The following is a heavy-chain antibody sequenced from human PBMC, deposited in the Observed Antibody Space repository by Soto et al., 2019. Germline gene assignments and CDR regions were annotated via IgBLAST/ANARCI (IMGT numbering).Heavy chain of an antibody. CDR2: IFASGRT. CDR3: ARTWVVPAANPFLHWFDP. D-gene: IGHD2-2*01. V-gene: IGHV4-4*07. J-gene: IGHJ5*02. Sequence: SETLSLTCTVSGGSISNDRWSWVRQPAGKGLEWIGRIFASGRTNYNPSLQSRVTMSVDTSKNQFSLKLSSVTAADTAVYYCARTWVVPAANPFLHWFDPWGQGTLVTVST. CDR1: GGSISNDR.